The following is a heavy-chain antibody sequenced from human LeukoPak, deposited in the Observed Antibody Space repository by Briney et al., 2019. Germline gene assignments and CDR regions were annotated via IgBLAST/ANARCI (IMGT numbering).Heavy chain of an antibody. CDR1: GGSISSYY. V-gene: IGHV4-59*01. CDR2: IYYSGST. J-gene: IGHJ6*02. CDR3: ARARYYDILTGYYPVPYYCYGMDV. D-gene: IGHD3-9*01. Sequence: SETLSLTCTVSGGSISSYYWSWIRQPPGKGLEWIGYIYYSGSTNYNPSLKSRVTISVDTSKNQFSLKLSSVTAADTAVYYCARARYYDILTGYYPVPYYCYGMDVWGQGTTVTVSS.